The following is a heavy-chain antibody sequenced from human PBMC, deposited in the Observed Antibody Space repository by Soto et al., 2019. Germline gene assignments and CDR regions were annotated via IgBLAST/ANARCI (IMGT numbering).Heavy chain of an antibody. J-gene: IGHJ4*02. CDR2: IIPIFGTA. CDR3: ASPLHCSSTSCPFDY. V-gene: IGHV1-69*01. CDR1: GGTFSSYA. Sequence: QVQLVQSGAEVKKPGSSVKVSCKASGGTFSSYAINWVRQAPGQGLEWMGGIIPIFGTANYAQKFQGRVTITADESTSTAYMELSSLRSEDTAVYYCASPLHCSSTSCPFDYWGQRTLVTVSS. D-gene: IGHD2-2*01.